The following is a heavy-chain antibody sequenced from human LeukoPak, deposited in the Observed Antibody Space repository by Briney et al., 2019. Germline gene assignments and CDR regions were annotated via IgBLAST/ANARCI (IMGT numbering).Heavy chain of an antibody. CDR3: ARVWYYYDSSGYYPDY. Sequence: PGGTLRLSCAESGFTSSRSWMSWVRQAPGKGLEWVANIKQDGREKYYVDSVKGRFTLSRDNAKNSLYLQMNSLRAEDTAVYYCARVWYYYDSSGYYPDYWGQGTLVTVSS. CDR2: IKQDGREK. V-gene: IGHV3-7*01. J-gene: IGHJ4*02. CDR1: GFTSSRSW. D-gene: IGHD3-22*01.